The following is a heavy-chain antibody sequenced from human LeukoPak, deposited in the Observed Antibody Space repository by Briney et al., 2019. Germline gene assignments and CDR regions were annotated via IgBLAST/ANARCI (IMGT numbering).Heavy chain of an antibody. CDR2: IYYSGST. J-gene: IGHJ5*02. D-gene: IGHD5-24*01. CDR3: ASRERNSNWFDP. CDR1: GGSISSGDYY. V-gene: IGHV4-30-4*01. Sequence: SETLSLTCTVSGGSISSGDYYWSWIRQPPGKGLEWIGYIYYSGSTYYNPSLKSRVNISVDTSKNQFSLKLSSVTAADTAVYYCASRERNSNWFDPWGQGTLVTVSS.